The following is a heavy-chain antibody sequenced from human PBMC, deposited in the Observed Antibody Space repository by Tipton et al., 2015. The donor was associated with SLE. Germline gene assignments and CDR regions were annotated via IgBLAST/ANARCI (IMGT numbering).Heavy chain of an antibody. V-gene: IGHV4-34*01. Sequence: LRPSCAVYGGSFSGYYWSWIRQPPGKGLEWIGEINHSGSTNYNPSLKSRVTISIDTSKNQFSLKLSSVTAADTAVYYCARGGGSYGSGSYYPMDVWGQGTTVTVSS. D-gene: IGHD3-10*01. CDR1: GGSFSGYY. CDR2: INHSGST. J-gene: IGHJ6*02. CDR3: ARGGGSYGSGSYYPMDV.